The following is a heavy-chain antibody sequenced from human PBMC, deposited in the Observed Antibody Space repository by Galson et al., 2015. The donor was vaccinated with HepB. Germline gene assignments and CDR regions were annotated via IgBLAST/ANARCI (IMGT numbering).Heavy chain of an antibody. CDR1: GYTFTSYG. D-gene: IGHD4-17*01. V-gene: IGHV1-18*01. Sequence: SVKVSCKASGYTFTSYGTISDISWVRQAPGHGLEWMGWVSGNNVRSKSAQKFQDRVSLTADTSTSTAYMELTSLRYDDTALYYCARPLYGDYGVDAFDLWGQGTLVTVSS. CDR3: ARPLYGDYGVDAFDL. CDR2: VSGNNVRS. J-gene: IGHJ3*01.